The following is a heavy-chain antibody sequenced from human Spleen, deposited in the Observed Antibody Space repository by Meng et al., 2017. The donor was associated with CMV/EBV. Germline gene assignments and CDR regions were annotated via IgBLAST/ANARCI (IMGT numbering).Heavy chain of an antibody. Sequence: GGSLRLSCAASGFMFEDYAMHWVRQVPGKGLEWVSGITWNSGSVVYVDSVKGRFTISRNNAKNSLYLQMNSLRAEDTALYYCAKDITAAAISPYYLDCWGQGTLVTVSS. CDR3: AKDITAAAISPYYLDC. D-gene: IGHD2-2*02. J-gene: IGHJ4*02. V-gene: IGHV3-9*01. CDR1: GFMFEDYA. CDR2: ITWNSGSV.